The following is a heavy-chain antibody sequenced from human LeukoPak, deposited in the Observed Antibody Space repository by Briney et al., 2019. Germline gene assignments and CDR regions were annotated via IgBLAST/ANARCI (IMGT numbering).Heavy chain of an antibody. CDR1: GFTFISYA. Sequence: PGGSLRLSCAASGFTFISYAMSWVRQAPGKGLGGVSVINGGGVLTYYADSVKGRFTISRDNSKNTLYLQMNSLRAEDTAVYYCARGLNSGYDSGGDYWGQGTLVTVSS. J-gene: IGHJ4*02. D-gene: IGHD5-12*01. V-gene: IGHV3-23*01. CDR2: INGGGVLT. CDR3: ARGLNSGYDSGGDY.